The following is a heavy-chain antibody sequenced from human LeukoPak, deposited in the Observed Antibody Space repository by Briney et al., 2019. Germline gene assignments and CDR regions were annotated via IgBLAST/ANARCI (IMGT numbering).Heavy chain of an antibody. CDR3: AKLSARIAVAGTDY. Sequence: PGGSLRLSCAASGFTFSVYAMSWVRQAPGKGLEWVSAISGSGGSTYYADSVKGRFTISRDNSKKTLYLQMNSLRAEDTAVYYCAKLSARIAVAGTDYWGQGTLVTVSS. V-gene: IGHV3-23*01. CDR2: ISGSGGST. CDR1: GFTFSVYA. D-gene: IGHD6-19*01. J-gene: IGHJ4*02.